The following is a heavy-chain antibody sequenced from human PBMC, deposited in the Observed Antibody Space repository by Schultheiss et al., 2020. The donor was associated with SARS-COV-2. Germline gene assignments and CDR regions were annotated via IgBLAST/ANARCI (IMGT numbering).Heavy chain of an antibody. CDR3: AKSQFIAVAEFSNRGGFDY. D-gene: IGHD6-19*01. J-gene: IGHJ4*02. V-gene: IGHV3-23*01. CDR2: ISGSGGST. CDR1: GFTFSSYA. Sequence: GGSLRLSCAASGFTFSSYAMSWVRQAPGKGLEWVSAISGSGGSTYYADSVKGRFTISRDNSKNTLYLQMNSLRAEDTAVYYCAKSQFIAVAEFSNRGGFDYWGQGTLVTVSS.